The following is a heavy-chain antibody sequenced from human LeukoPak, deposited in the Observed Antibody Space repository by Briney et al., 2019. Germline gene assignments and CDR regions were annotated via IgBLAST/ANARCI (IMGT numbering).Heavy chain of an antibody. J-gene: IGHJ4*02. CDR2: IRYDGSNK. V-gene: IGHV3-30*02. CDR1: GFTFSSYG. D-gene: IGHD2-15*01. CDR3: AKDVFGYCSGGSCLHPIDY. Sequence: GGSLRLSCAASGFTFSSYGMHWVRQAPGKGLEWVAFIRYDGSNKYYADSVKGRFTISRDNSKNTLYLQMNSLRAEDTAVYYCAKDVFGYCSGGSCLHPIDYWGQGTLVTVSS.